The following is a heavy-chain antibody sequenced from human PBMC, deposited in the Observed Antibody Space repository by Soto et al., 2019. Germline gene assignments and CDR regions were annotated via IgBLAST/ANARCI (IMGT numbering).Heavy chain of an antibody. Sequence: SETLSLTCTVSGGSISSSSYYWGWIRQPPGKGLEWIGSIYYSGSTYYNPSLKSRVTISVDTSKNQFSLKLSSVTAADTAVYYCARHLYSGYDWGRLDPWGQGTLVTVSS. CDR1: GGSISSSSYY. J-gene: IGHJ5*02. CDR3: ARHLYSGYDWGRLDP. D-gene: IGHD5-12*01. CDR2: IYYSGST. V-gene: IGHV4-39*01.